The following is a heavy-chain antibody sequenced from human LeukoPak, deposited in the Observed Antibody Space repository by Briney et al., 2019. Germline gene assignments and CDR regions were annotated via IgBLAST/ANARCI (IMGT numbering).Heavy chain of an antibody. CDR3: ARDWGSGSYHNRLSVGGLDY. Sequence: ASVKVSCKASGGTFSSYAISWVRQAPGQGLEWMGGIIPIFGTANYAQKSQGRVTITADESTSTAYMEPSSLRSEDTAVYYCARDWGSGSYHNRLSVGGLDYWGQGTLVTVST. V-gene: IGHV1-69*13. CDR2: IIPIFGTA. J-gene: IGHJ4*02. D-gene: IGHD1-26*01. CDR1: GGTFSSYA.